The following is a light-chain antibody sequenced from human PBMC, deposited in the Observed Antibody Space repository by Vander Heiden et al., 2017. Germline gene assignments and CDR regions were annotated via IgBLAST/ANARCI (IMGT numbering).Light chain of an antibody. J-gene: IGKJ4*01. CDR1: KSVLSASNNKSC. CDR3: QQYDTTPLT. Sequence: DIVITQSPDSLAVSPGERSTIKGKASKSVLSASNNKSCLAWYQQKPGEPPKLLISWASNRESWVPDRFSGSGSGTDFTLSISSLRAEDVAVYYCQQYDTTPLTFGGGTKVDIK. CDR2: WAS. V-gene: IGKV4-1*01.